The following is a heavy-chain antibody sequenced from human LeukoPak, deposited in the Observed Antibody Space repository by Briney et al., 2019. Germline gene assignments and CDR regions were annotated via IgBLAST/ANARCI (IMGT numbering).Heavy chain of an antibody. D-gene: IGHD3-10*01. CDR2: IYYSGST. V-gene: IGHV4-31*03. CDR1: GGSISSGGYY. J-gene: IGHJ4*02. CDR3: ARGEGYYYGSGSLFDY. Sequence: PSQTLSLTCTVSGGSISSGGYYWSWIRQHPGKGLEWIGYIYYSGSTYYNPSLKSRVTISVDTSKNQFSLKLSSVTAADTAVYYCARGEGYYYGSGSLFDYWGQGTLVTVSS.